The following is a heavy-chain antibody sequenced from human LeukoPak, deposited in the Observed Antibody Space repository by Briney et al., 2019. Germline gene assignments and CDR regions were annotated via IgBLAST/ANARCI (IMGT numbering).Heavy chain of an antibody. CDR3: ARRYSGSYYATWAFDI. V-gene: IGHV3-20*01. Sequence: GGSLRLSCAASGFTFDDYGMSWVRQAPGKGLEWVSGINWNGGSTGYADSVKGRFTISRDNAKNSLYLQMNSLRAEDTALYHCARRYSGSYYATWAFDIWGQGTMVTVSS. J-gene: IGHJ3*02. CDR2: INWNGGST. D-gene: IGHD1-26*01. CDR1: GFTFDDYG.